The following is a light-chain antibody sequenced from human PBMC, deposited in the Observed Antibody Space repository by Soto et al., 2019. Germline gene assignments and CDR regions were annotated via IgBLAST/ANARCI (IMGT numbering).Light chain of an antibody. Sequence: EIVMTQSPATLSVSPGERATLSCRASQSVSDYLAWYQQTPGQPPRLLIYTASTRATGIPARFSGSGSGTEFTLTISGLQPDDFATYYCQQYNSYSPWTFGPGTKVDIK. CDR1: QSVSDY. CDR3: QQYNSYSPWT. V-gene: IGKV3-15*01. CDR2: TAS. J-gene: IGKJ1*01.